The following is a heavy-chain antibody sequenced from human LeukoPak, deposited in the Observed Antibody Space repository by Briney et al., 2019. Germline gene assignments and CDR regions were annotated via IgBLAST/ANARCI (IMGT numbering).Heavy chain of an antibody. J-gene: IGHJ4*02. CDR3: AGEYYYDSSGYYYGY. V-gene: IGHV1-2*02. Sequence: ASVKVSCKASGYTFTGYYMHWVRQAPGQGLEWMGWINPNSGGTNYAQKFQGRVTMTRDTSISTAYMELSRLRSDDTAVYYCAGEYYYDSSGYYYGYWGQGTLVTVSS. CDR1: GYTFTGYY. CDR2: INPNSGGT. D-gene: IGHD3-22*01.